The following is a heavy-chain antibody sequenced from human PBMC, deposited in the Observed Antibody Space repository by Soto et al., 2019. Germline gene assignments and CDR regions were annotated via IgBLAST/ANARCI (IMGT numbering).Heavy chain of an antibody. D-gene: IGHD3-16*02. J-gene: IGHJ3*02. CDR1: GYSFTSLW. CDR2: IYPGDSDT. Sequence: PGGSLKISCKGFGYSFTSLWIGWGGQMPRESLEWMGIIYPGDSDTRYSPSFQGQVTISADKSISTAYLQWNSLKASDTAMYYCARPSWGSYLESPDAFDIWGQGTMVTVSS. V-gene: IGHV5-51*01. CDR3: ARPSWGSYLESPDAFDI.